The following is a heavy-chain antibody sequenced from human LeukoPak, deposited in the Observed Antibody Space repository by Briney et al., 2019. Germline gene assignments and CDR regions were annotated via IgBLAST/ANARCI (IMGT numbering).Heavy chain of an antibody. CDR2: IISDGSST. CDR1: VDTFSNYW. CDR3: ARDGSLPDY. J-gene: IGHJ4*02. Sequence: GGSLRLSCANPVDTFSNYWMHWVRQTPGKGRVWVSRIISDGSSTSYADSVKGRFTISRDNAKNTLYLQMNSLRAEDTAVYYCARDGSLPDYWGQGTLVTVSS. V-gene: IGHV3-74*01.